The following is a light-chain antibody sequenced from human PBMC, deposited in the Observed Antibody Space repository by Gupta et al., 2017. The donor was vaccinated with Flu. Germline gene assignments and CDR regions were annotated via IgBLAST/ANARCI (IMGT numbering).Light chain of an antibody. V-gene: IGKV3-20*01. CDR3: QQYGSSPPIT. J-gene: IGKJ5*01. Sequence: EIVLTQSPGTLSLSPGERATLSCRASQSVSSSYLAWYQQKPGQAPRLLIYGASSRDTGIPDRFSGSGSGTDLTLTISRREPEDFAVYYCQQYGSSPPITFGQGTQLDIK. CDR2: GAS. CDR1: QSVSSSY.